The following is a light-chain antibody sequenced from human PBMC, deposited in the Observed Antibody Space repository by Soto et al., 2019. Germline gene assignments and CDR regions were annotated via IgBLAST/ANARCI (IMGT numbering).Light chain of an antibody. CDR3: HQYGGSPRT. CDR1: QSVSSSY. V-gene: IGKV3-20*01. J-gene: IGKJ1*01. Sequence: DIVLTQSPGTLSLSPGERATLSCRASQSVSSSYLAWYQQKPGQAPRLLIYGVSSRATGIPDRFSGSGAGTDFTLTISRLEPEDFAVYYCHQYGGSPRTFGQGTKVDIK. CDR2: GVS.